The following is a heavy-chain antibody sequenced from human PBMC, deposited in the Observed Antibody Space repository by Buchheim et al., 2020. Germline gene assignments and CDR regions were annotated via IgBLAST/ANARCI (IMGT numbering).Heavy chain of an antibody. Sequence: QVQLQESGPGLVKPSQTLSLTCAVSGGSISSGGYTWSWIRQPPGKGLEWFGYSYYSGNTYYNPSLKSRVTISVDTSKNQFSLKLSSVTAADTAVYYCARGAYCSGGSCYSYNWFDPWGQGIL. V-gene: IGHV4-30-4*07. CDR3: ARGAYCSGGSCYSYNWFDP. J-gene: IGHJ5*02. CDR2: SYYSGNT. CDR1: GGSISSGGYT. D-gene: IGHD2-15*01.